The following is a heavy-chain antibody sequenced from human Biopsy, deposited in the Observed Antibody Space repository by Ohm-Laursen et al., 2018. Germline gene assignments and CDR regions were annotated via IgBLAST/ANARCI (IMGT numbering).Heavy chain of an antibody. CDR3: ARGTGRYYVYGTFDI. Sequence: SDTLSLTWPVSGDSINNYYWSWTRQPAGKGLEWIGRIYTSGSPNYNLSLGSRVTMSVDTSKNQFSLNLRSVTAADTAVYYCARGTGRYYVYGTFDIWGQGTVVTVSS. CDR2: IYTSGSP. J-gene: IGHJ3*02. D-gene: IGHD1-26*01. V-gene: IGHV4-4*07. CDR1: GDSINNYY.